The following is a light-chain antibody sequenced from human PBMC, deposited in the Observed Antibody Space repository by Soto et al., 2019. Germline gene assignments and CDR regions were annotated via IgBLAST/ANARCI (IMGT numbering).Light chain of an antibody. CDR1: TGAVTSDYY. V-gene: IGLV7-43*01. J-gene: IGLJ3*02. CDR3: LLYYGGARLV. Sequence: QAVVTQETSLTVSAGGTVTLTCASSTGAVTSDYYPNWFQQRPGQAPRALIYSTTNKHSWTPARFSGSLIGGKATLTVSGVQPEDEGDYYCLLYYGGARLVFGGGTKVTV. CDR2: STT.